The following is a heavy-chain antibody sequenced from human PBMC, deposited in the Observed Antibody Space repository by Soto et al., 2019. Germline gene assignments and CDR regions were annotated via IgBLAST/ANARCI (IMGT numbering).Heavy chain of an antibody. J-gene: IGHJ4*02. V-gene: IGHV1-69*01. D-gene: IGHD6-13*01. CDR2: IIPYYNTL. Sequence: QAQVVQSGAEVRKPGSSVKLSCKASEGTFNSYAIAWVRQAPGQGLEWMGGIIPYYNTLNYAQKFQGSVTITADDSTNTVYMELSSLRSDDTAVYFCASGASRWYPYFFDSWAQGTLVTVSS. CDR3: ASGASRWYPYFFDS. CDR1: EGTFNSYA.